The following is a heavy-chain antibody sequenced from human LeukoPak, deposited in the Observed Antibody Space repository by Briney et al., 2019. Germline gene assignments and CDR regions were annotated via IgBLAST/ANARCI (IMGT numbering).Heavy chain of an antibody. Sequence: PGGSLRLSCAASGFTFITYWMHWVRQAPGKGLVWVSRINPDGSTTSYADSVKGRFTVSRDNSKNTLYLQMNSLRAEDTAVYYCARATRIAAAEFFFDYWGQGTLVTVSS. CDR3: ARATRIAAAEFFFDY. CDR1: GFTFITYW. V-gene: IGHV3-74*01. J-gene: IGHJ4*02. D-gene: IGHD6-13*01. CDR2: INPDGSTT.